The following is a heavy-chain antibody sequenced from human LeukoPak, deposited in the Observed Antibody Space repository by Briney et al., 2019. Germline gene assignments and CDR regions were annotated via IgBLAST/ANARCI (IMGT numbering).Heavy chain of an antibody. Sequence: GGSLRLSCAASGFTFSYAWMSWVRQAPGKGLEWVGRIKRKTDGGTTDHAAPVKGRFTISRDDSKNTLYLQMNSLRAEDTAVYYCAKEVGSGYDFFDYWGQGTLVTVSS. V-gene: IGHV3-15*01. CDR1: GFTFSYAW. D-gene: IGHD5-12*01. CDR3: AKEVGSGYDFFDY. CDR2: IKRKTDGGTT. J-gene: IGHJ4*02.